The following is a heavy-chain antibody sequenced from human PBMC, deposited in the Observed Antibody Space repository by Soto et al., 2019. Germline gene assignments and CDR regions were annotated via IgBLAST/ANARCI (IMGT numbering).Heavy chain of an antibody. CDR3: ARRDAVMSHFDY. J-gene: IGHJ4*02. CDR2: IYHSGNT. V-gene: IGHV4-4*02. CDR1: GGSIRSNNW. D-gene: IGHD3-16*01. Sequence: QLQLQESGPGLVKPSGTLSLTCAVSGGSIRSNNWWSWVRQPPGKGLEWIGEIYHSGNTNYNPSLKSRIRMSIDKSNTQFSLKFISVTAADAAVYFCARRDAVMSHFDYWGQGSLVSVSS.